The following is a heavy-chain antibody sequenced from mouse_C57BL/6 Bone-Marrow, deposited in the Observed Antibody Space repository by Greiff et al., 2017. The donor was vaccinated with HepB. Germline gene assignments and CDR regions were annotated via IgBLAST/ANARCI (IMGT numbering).Heavy chain of an antibody. CDR3: ARERLRRGAWFAY. D-gene: IGHD2-4*01. J-gene: IGHJ3*01. CDR2: IDPSDSDT. Sequence: QVQLQQSGAELVRPGSSVKLSCKASGYTFTSYWMHWVKQRPIQGLEWIGNIDPSDSDTHYNQKFKDKATLTVDKSSSNAYMQLSSLTSEDSAVYYCARERLRRGAWFAYWGQGTLVTVSA. V-gene: IGHV1-52*01. CDR1: GYTFTSYW.